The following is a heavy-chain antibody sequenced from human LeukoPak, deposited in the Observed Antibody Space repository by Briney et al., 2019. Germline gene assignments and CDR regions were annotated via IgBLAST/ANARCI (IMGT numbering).Heavy chain of an antibody. Sequence: SDTLSLTCSVSGCSISSYYRLWMRQPPGKGLEWIGYVYYSGSTNYNPFLKTRVSISVDTTKNQFSLKLSSVTAADTAVYHSVRDYRTTTAFDIWGQGTMVTVSS. V-gene: IGHV4-59*01. J-gene: IGHJ3*02. CDR2: VYYSGST. CDR1: GCSISSYY. CDR3: VRDYRTTTAFDI. D-gene: IGHD1-1*01.